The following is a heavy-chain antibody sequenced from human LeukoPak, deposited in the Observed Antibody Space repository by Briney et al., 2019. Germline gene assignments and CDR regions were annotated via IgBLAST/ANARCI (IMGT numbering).Heavy chain of an antibody. Sequence: PGGSLRLSCAASGYTFSKYAMNWVRQAPGKGLGWVSAISVRGGSTYYADSVKGRFTISRDNSKSTLYLQMNNLRVADTAVYYCTKDWGLGTMPLYPRGQGTLVTVSS. D-gene: IGHD2-2*01. CDR3: TKDWGLGTMPLYP. J-gene: IGHJ5*02. CDR2: ISVRGGST. V-gene: IGHV3-23*01. CDR1: GYTFSKYA.